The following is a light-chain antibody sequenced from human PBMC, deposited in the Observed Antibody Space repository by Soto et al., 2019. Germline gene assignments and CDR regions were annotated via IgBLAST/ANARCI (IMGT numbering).Light chain of an antibody. V-gene: IGLV2-14*01. Sequence: QSALTQPASVSGSPGQSITISCTGSSSDVGGYKYVSWFQQHPGKAPKLMIYEVSNRPSGVSNRFSGSKSGNTASLIISGLQAEDEGDYYCSSFTSSSTWVFGGGTKLTVL. J-gene: IGLJ3*02. CDR3: SSFTSSSTWV. CDR1: SSDVGGYKY. CDR2: EVS.